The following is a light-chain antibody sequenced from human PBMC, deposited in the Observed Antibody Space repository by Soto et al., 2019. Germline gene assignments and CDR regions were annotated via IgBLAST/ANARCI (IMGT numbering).Light chain of an antibody. Sequence: QSVLTQSPSASGTAGQRVTISCSGISSNIGRNGVDWYQQLPGTAPKLLMYGNNQRPPGVPDRFSGSKSGTSASLAISGLQSEDEADYHCAAWDDSLNGVVFGGGTKVTVL. V-gene: IGLV1-44*01. CDR2: GNN. J-gene: IGLJ2*01. CDR3: AAWDDSLNGVV. CDR1: SSNIGRNG.